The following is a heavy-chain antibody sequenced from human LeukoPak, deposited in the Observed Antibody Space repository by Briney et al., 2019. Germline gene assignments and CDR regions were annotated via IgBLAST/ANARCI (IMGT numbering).Heavy chain of an antibody. CDR1: GLTFRGYG. Sequence: GGSLRLSCVVSGLTFRGYGMHWVRQAPGKGLEWVAIIWFDGSLKYYADSVKGRFTISRDDSKDTLYLQMDSLRVEDTAVYYCARAGGCNYANCYYDYWGQGTLVTVSS. CDR2: IWFDGSLK. CDR3: ARAGGCNYANCYYDY. J-gene: IGHJ4*02. V-gene: IGHV3-33*01. D-gene: IGHD4/OR15-4a*01.